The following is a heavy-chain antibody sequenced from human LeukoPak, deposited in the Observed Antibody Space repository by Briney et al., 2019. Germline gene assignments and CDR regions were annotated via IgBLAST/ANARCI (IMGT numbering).Heavy chain of an antibody. Sequence: SETLSLTCTLSGGSINNFYWSWIRQPPGKGLEWIGYIYYTGHTNYNPSLKSRVTISVDTSKNQFSLRLSSVTAADTAVYYCARGAGWYQFWGQGTLVTVSS. V-gene: IGHV4-59*01. D-gene: IGHD6-19*01. CDR2: IYYTGHT. CDR3: ARGAGWYQF. CDR1: GGSINNFY. J-gene: IGHJ4*02.